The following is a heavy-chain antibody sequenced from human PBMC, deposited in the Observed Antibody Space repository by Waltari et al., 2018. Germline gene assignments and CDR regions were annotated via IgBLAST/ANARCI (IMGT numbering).Heavy chain of an antibody. D-gene: IGHD3-10*01. Sequence: QVQLQESGPGLVKPSETLSLTCAVSGYSISSGYYWGWIRQPPGKGLEWIGSIYHSGSTYYNPSLKSRVTISVDTSKNQFSLKLSSVTAADTAVYYCARDAITMVRGVIILYGMDVWGQGTTVTVSS. CDR2: IYHSGST. V-gene: IGHV4-38-2*02. CDR3: ARDAITMVRGVIILYGMDV. J-gene: IGHJ6*02. CDR1: GYSISSGYY.